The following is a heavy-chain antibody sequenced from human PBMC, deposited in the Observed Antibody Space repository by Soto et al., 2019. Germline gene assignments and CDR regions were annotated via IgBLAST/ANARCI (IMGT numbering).Heavy chain of an antibody. D-gene: IGHD1-26*01. V-gene: IGHV4-28*01. CDR2: IHYTGFT. Sequence: SETLSLTCVVSGSSISNDNWWVWIRQPPGKGLEWIGYIHYTGFTYSNPSLKSRLTMSVDTSKNQFSLKLSSVTAVDTAVYYCATKDNGKYFFEHWGQGTLVTVSS. J-gene: IGHJ4*02. CDR3: ATKDNGKYFFEH. CDR1: GSSISNDNW.